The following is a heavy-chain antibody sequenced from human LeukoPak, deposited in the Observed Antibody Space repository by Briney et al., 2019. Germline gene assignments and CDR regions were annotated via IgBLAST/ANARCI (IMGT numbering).Heavy chain of an antibody. CDR1: GGSITSYY. Sequence: PETLSLTCTVSGGSITSYYWTWIRQPPGKGLEWIGYIYYSGSTSYNPSLKSRVTISVDTSKNQFSLKLSSVTAADTAVYYCARGGVNYKIAGPWGQGALVTVSS. V-gene: IGHV4-59*01. CDR2: IYYSGST. J-gene: IGHJ5*02. CDR3: ARGGVNYKIAGP. D-gene: IGHD3-10*01.